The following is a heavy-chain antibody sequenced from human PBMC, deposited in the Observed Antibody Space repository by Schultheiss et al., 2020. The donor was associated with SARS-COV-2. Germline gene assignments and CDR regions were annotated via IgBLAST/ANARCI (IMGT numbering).Heavy chain of an antibody. D-gene: IGHD3-9*01. V-gene: IGHV1-8*01. CDR2: MNPNSGNT. CDR1: GYTFTSYD. CDR3: ARDRPPSNDILTGYLSPYYYYGMDV. J-gene: IGHJ6*02. Sequence: ASVKVSCKASGYTFTSYDINWVRQATGQGLEWMGWMNPNSGNTGYAQKLQGRVTMTTDTSTSTAYMELRSLRSDDTAVYYCARDRPPSNDILTGYLSPYYYYGMDVWGQGTTVTVSS.